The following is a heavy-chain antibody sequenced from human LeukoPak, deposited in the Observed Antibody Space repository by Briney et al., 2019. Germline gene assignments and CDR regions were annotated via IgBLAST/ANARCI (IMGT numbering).Heavy chain of an antibody. D-gene: IGHD3-22*01. CDR1: GYTFTGYY. V-gene: IGHV1-2*06. CDR3: ARDLYYYDSSGDIEDY. J-gene: IGHJ4*02. Sequence: ASVKVSCKASGYTFTGYYMHWVRQAPGQGLEWMGRINPNSGGTNYAQKFQGRVTMTRDTSISTAYMELSRLRSDDTAVYYCARDLYYYDSSGDIEDYWGQGTLVTVSS. CDR2: INPNSGGT.